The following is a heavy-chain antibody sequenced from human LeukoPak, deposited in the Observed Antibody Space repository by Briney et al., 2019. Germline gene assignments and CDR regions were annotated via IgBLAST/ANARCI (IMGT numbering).Heavy chain of an antibody. D-gene: IGHD3-22*01. Sequence: PSETLSLTCTVSGGSISSYYWSWVRQPPGGGREWMGYIYYSGSTNYNPSLKSRVTISVDTSKNQFSLKMSCVTAADTAVYYCARGDDSRGYYLSGAFDIWGQGTMVTVSS. CDR3: ARGDDSRGYYLSGAFDI. CDR1: GGSISSYY. V-gene: IGHV4-59*01. CDR2: IYYSGST. J-gene: IGHJ3*02.